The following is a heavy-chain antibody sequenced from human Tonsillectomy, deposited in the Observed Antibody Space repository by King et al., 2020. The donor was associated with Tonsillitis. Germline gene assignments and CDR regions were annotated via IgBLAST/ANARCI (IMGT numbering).Heavy chain of an antibody. CDR3: ARDANSGYDPIPFDY. Sequence: VQLVQSGAEVKKPGASVKVSCKPSGYTFTGYYMHWVRQAPGQGLEWMGWINPNSGGTNYAQKFQGRVTMTRDTSTSTAYMALSRRTSDDPAVYYCARDANSGYDPIPFDYWGQGTLVTVSS. CDR2: INPNSGGT. CDR1: GYTFTGYY. J-gene: IGHJ4*02. V-gene: IGHV1-2*02. D-gene: IGHD5-12*01.